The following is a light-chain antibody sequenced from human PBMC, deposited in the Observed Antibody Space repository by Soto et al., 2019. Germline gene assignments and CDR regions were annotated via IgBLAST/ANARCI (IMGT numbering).Light chain of an antibody. J-gene: IGLJ1*01. CDR2: EGS. V-gene: IGLV2-23*03. Sequence: QSALTQPASVSXXPGQSITLSCTGTSSDVGSYNLVSWYQQHPGKAPKLMIYEGSKRPSGISNRFSGSKSGNTASLTISGLQAADEADYYCCSFAGSNTFVFGTGTKLTVL. CDR1: SSDVGSYNL. CDR3: CSFAGSNTFV.